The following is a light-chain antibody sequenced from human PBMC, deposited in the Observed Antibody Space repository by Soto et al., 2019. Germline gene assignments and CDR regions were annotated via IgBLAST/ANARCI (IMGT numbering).Light chain of an antibody. J-gene: IGKJ4*01. CDR2: GAS. CDR1: QSLGSTF. V-gene: IGKV3-20*01. Sequence: EILLTQPPGTLSLSPGDRATLSCRASQSLGSTFLAWYQQKSGQSPRLLIYGASDRATDVPDRFSGSGSGADFTLTISRLEPEDFAVYFCQQYGRLPLSFGGGTKVEIK. CDR3: QQYGRLPLS.